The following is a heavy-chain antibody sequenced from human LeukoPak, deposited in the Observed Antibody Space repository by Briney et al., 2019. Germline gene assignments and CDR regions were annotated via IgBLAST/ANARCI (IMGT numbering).Heavy chain of an antibody. CDR2: FNPEDGET. V-gene: IGHV1-24*01. CDR1: GYIFTELS. J-gene: IGHJ5*02. D-gene: IGHD2-21*02. CDR3: ATDGAGDCLNH. Sequence: ASVKVSCKVSGYIFTELSMHWVRQAPGQGLEWMGGFNPEDGETFYAQKFQGRVNMTEDTSTDTAYMELSSLSYDDTAVYYCATDGAGDCLNHWGQGTLVTVSS.